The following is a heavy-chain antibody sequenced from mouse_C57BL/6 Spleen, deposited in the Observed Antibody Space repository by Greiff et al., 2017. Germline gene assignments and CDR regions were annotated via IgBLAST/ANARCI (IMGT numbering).Heavy chain of an antibody. D-gene: IGHD1-1*01. CDR2: ISYDGSN. CDR1: GYSITSGYY. Sequence: DVQLQESGPGLVKPSQSLSLTCSVTGYSITSGYYWNWIRQFPGNKLEWMGYISYDGSNNYNPSLKNRISITRDTSKNQFFLKLNSVTTEDTATYYCARGAHYYGSSPYYFDYWGQGTTLTVSS. CDR3: ARGAHYYGSSPYYFDY. V-gene: IGHV3-6*01. J-gene: IGHJ2*01.